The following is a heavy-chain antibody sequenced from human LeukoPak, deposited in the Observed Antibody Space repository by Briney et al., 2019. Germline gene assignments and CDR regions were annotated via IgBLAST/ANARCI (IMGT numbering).Heavy chain of an antibody. CDR2: INPNSGGT. J-gene: IGHJ6*03. D-gene: IGHD3-10*01. Sequence: GASVKVSCKASGYTFTGYYMRWVRQAPGQGLEWMGWINPNSGGTNYAQKFQGRVTMTRDTSISTAYMELSRLRSDDTAVYYCARSKGSLYGSGSYPELYYMDVWGKGTTVTVSS. CDR1: GYTFTGYY. CDR3: ARSKGSLYGSGSYPELYYMDV. V-gene: IGHV1-2*02.